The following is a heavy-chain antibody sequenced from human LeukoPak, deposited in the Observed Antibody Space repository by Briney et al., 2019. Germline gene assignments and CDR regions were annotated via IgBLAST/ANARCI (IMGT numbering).Heavy chain of an antibody. CDR2: ISSSSSTI. V-gene: IGHV3-48*01. D-gene: IGHD3-10*01. Sequence: GGSLRLSCAASGFTFSSYSMNWVRQAPGKGLEWVSYISSSSSTIYYADSVKGRFTISRDNAKNSLYLQMNSLRAEDTAVYYCARDPPYYYGSGSYFDYWGQGTLVTVSS. J-gene: IGHJ4*02. CDR3: ARDPPYYYGSGSYFDY. CDR1: GFTFSSYS.